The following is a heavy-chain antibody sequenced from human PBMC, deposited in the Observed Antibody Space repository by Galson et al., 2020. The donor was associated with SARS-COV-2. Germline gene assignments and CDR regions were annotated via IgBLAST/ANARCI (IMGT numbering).Heavy chain of an antibody. CDR3: ARRDSSGYYQHLYYLDY. CDR2: VNFRGST. Sequence: SETLSPTCTVSGGSIISSSHPWVWIRQPPGKGLQWIGPVNFRGSTFYTPSLSARATTIVATSKNQFSLQPPPVTAAHTATYLCARRDSSGYYQHLYYLDYWGQGALVSVSS. V-gene: IGHV4-39*01. J-gene: IGHJ4*02. CDR1: GGSIISSSHP. D-gene: IGHD3-22*01.